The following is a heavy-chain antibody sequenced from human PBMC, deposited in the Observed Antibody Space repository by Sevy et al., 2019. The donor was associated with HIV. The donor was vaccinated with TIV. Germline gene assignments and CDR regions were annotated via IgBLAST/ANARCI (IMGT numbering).Heavy chain of an antibody. CDR1: GYSLTKLS. CDR3: AAGREYYYGNSGYFDF. D-gene: IGHD3-22*01. J-gene: IGHJ4*02. V-gene: IGHV1-24*01. Sequence: ASVKVSCKVSGYSLTKLSMHWVRQAPGKGLEWMGSFDPEDGETIYAKNFQDRITMTEDTSTDTAYMELNSLRSEDTAVYYCAAGREYYYGNSGYFDFWGQGTLVTVSS. CDR2: FDPEDGET.